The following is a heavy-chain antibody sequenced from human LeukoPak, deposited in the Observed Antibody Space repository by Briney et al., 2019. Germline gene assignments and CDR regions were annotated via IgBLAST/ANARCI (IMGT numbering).Heavy chain of an antibody. J-gene: IGHJ4*02. CDR1: GFTFSSYA. Sequence: SGGSLRLSCAASGFTFSSYAMHWVRQAPGKGLEWVAVISYDGSNKYYADSVKGRFTISRDNSKNTLYLQMNSLRAEDTAVYYCAKDRIGDQWEPLPYFDYWGQGTLVTVSS. CDR3: AKDRIGDQWEPLPYFDY. CDR2: ISYDGSNK. D-gene: IGHD1-26*01. V-gene: IGHV3-30*04.